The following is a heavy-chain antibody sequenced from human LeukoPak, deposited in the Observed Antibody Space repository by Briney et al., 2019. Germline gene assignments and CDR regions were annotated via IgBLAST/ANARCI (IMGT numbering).Heavy chain of an antibody. CDR1: GFTFSSFP. J-gene: IGHJ3*02. Sequence: GGSLRLSCAASGFTFSSFPMHWVRQAPGKGLEWVAVISYDGGNKYYADSVKGRFTISRDSVKNSLYLQMNSLRAEDTAVYYCATSERWLARGAFDIWGQGTMVTVSS. CDR3: ATSERWLARGAFDI. D-gene: IGHD5-24*01. V-gene: IGHV3-30-3*01. CDR2: ISYDGGNK.